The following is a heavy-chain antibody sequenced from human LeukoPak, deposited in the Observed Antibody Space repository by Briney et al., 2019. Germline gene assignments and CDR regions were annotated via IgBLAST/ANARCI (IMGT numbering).Heavy chain of an antibody. D-gene: IGHD2-2*01. J-gene: IGHJ6*02. CDR2: IYSGGST. Sequence: GGSLRLSCAASGFAFSSYAMHWVRQAPGKGLEWVSVIYSGGSTYYADSVKGRFTISRDNSKNTLYLQMNSLRPEDTAVYYCARDLPPAPWNGMDVWGQGTTVTVSS. CDR3: ARDLPPAPWNGMDV. V-gene: IGHV3-53*01. CDR1: GFAFSSYA.